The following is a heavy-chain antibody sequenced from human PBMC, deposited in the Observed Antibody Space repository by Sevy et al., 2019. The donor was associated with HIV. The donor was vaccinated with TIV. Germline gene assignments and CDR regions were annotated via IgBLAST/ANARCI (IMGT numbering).Heavy chain of an antibody. CDR2: IRNDGSTN. J-gene: IGHJ2*01. CDR3: SRDFRTFKSGVIITNWFFDL. Sequence: GGSLRLSCAASGFNFSASGMHWVRQTPGKGLEWVTFIRNDGSTNYYADSVKDRFTISRDNSKNTLYLQLNTVRSEDTAVYYCSRDFRTFKSGVIITNWFFDLWGRGTLVTVSS. CDR1: GFNFSASG. D-gene: IGHD2-21*01. V-gene: IGHV3-30*02.